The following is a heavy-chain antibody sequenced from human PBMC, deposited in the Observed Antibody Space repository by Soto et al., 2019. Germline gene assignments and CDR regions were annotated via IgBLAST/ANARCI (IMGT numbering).Heavy chain of an antibody. Sequence: QVQLVESGGGVVQPGRSLRLSCAASGFTFSTYGMHWVRQAPGKGLEWVAVISFDGSKKNYGDSVRGRFAISRDNSRNSLYLQMNSLRAAATAVYYGAKVQGGGGSSSDYWGQGTPVTVAS. CDR3: AKVQGGGGSSSDY. J-gene: IGHJ4*02. D-gene: IGHD3-16*01. CDR2: ISFDGSKK. CDR1: GFTFSTYG. V-gene: IGHV3-30*18.